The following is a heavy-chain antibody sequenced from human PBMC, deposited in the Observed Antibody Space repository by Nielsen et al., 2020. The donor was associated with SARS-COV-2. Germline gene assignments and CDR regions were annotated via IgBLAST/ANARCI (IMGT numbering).Heavy chain of an antibody. D-gene: IGHD3-3*01. V-gene: IGHV3-33*01. J-gene: IGHJ6*03. CDR3: ARDSRFLEWLLSTYYYYMDV. Sequence: GGSLRLSCAASGFTFSSYGMHWVRQAPGKGLEWVAVIWYDGSNKYYADSVKGRFTISRDNAKNSLYLQMNSLRAEDTAVYYCARDSRFLEWLLSTYYYYMDVWGKGTTVTVSS. CDR1: GFTFSSYG. CDR2: IWYDGSNK.